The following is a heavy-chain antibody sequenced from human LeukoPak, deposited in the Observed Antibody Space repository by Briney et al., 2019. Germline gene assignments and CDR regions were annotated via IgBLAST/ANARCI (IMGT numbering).Heavy chain of an antibody. V-gene: IGHV1-18*01. D-gene: IGHD6-6*01. Sequence: ASVKVSCKASGYTFSSYGASWVRQAPGQGLEWMGWISAYNGNTNYAQKFQGRVTMTTDTSTSTAYMELRSLRSDDTAVFYCARVPYSSSSDFDYWGQGTLVTVSS. CDR2: ISAYNGNT. J-gene: IGHJ4*02. CDR1: GYTFSSYG. CDR3: ARVPYSSSSDFDY.